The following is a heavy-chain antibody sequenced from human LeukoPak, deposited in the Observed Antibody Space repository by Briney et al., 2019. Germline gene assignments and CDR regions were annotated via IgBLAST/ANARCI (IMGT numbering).Heavy chain of an antibody. CDR1: GFTLSNSA. D-gene: IGHD4-17*01. V-gene: IGHV3-23*05. CDR2: IGDSDTST. CDR3: AKGPTLTSFGS. J-gene: IGHJ4*01. Sequence: GGSLRLSCAVSGFTLSNSAMTWVRQASGKGLEWVAIIGDSDTSTNYPDSVRGRFIISRDNSKVTLHLQMDSPRVEDTAVYYCAKGPTLTSFGSWGQGTLVTVSS.